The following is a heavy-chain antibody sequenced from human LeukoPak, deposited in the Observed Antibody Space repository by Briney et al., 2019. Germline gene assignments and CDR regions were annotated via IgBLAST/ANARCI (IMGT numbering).Heavy chain of an antibody. CDR3: ARVFGVIRWFDAFDI. J-gene: IGHJ3*02. D-gene: IGHD4-23*01. CDR2: ISSSSSTI. CDR1: GFTFSDYY. V-gene: IGHV3-11*01. Sequence: GGSLRLSCAASGFTFSDYYMSWIRQAPGKGLEWVSYISSSSSTIYYADSVKGRFTISRDNAKNSLYLQMNSLRAEDTAVYYCARVFGVIRWFDAFDIWGQGTMVTVSS.